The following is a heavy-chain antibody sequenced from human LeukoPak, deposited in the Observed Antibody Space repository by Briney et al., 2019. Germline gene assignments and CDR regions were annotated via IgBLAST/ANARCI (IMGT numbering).Heavy chain of an antibody. CDR3: ARQKGRGWLQPGDY. J-gene: IGHJ4*02. Sequence: ASVKVSCKASGYTFTGYYMHWVRQAPGQGLEWMGWINPNSGGTNYAQKFQGRVTMTRDTSISTAYLQWSSLKASDTAMYYCARQKGRGWLQPGDYWGQGTLVTVSS. D-gene: IGHD5-24*01. CDR1: GYTFTGYY. CDR2: INPNSGGT. V-gene: IGHV1-2*02.